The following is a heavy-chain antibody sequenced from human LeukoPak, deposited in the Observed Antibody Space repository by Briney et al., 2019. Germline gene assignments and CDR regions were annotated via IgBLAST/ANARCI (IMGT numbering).Heavy chain of an antibody. V-gene: IGHV3-23*01. CDR1: GFTFSNYA. D-gene: IGHD6-13*01. CDR3: AKGVTSAGTGRDFDY. J-gene: IGHJ4*02. CDR2: ISGSGDGP. Sequence: GGSLRLSCAASGFTFSNYAMSWVRQAPGKGLEWVSTISGSGDGPYYADSVKGRFSISRDNSKNTLYLQMNNLRAEDTAVFYCAKGVTSAGTGRDFDYWGQGTLVTVSS.